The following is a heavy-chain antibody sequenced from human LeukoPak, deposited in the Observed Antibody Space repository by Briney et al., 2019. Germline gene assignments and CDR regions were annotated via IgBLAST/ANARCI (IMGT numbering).Heavy chain of an antibody. CDR2: INPSGGST. CDR1: GYTLTSYY. J-gene: IGHJ4*02. V-gene: IGHV1-46*03. D-gene: IGHD2-21*01. CDR3: ARDPNAYCGGDCQAEGGFDY. Sequence: GASVKVSCKASGYTLTSYYMHWVRQAPGQGLEWMGIINPSGGSTSYAQKFQGRVTMTRDTSTSTVYMELSSLRSEDTAVYYCARDPNAYCGGDCQAEGGFDYWGQGTLVTVSS.